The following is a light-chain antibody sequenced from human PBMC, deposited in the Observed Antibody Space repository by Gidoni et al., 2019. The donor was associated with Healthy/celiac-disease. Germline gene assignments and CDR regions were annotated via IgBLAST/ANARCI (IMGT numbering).Light chain of an antibody. CDR2: DAS. J-gene: IGKJ1*01. CDR1: QSVSSY. CDR3: QQRSNWPT. V-gene: IGKV3-11*01. Sequence: EIVLTQSPATLSLSPGERATLSCRASQSVSSYVAWYQQKPVQAPRLLIYDASNRATGIPARFSGSGSGTYFTLTISSLEPEDFAVYYCQQRSNWPTFGQGTKVEIK.